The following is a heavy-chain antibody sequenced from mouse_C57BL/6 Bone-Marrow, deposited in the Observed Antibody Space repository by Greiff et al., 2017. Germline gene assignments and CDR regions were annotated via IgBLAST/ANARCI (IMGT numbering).Heavy chain of an antibody. J-gene: IGHJ2*01. Sequence: QVQLQQPGAELVMPGASVKLSCKASGYTFTSYWMHWVKQRPGQGLEWIGEIDPSDSYTNYNQKFKGKSTFTVDKSSSTAYMQISSLTSEGSAVYYCARKETAQATTDYWGQGTTLTVSS. CDR2: IDPSDSYT. CDR3: ARKETAQATTDY. V-gene: IGHV1-69*01. D-gene: IGHD3-2*02. CDR1: GYTFTSYW.